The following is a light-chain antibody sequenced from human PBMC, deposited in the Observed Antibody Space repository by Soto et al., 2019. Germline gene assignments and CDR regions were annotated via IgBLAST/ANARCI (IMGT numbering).Light chain of an antibody. CDR3: HQYCSSPLT. CDR1: QSVSSNY. J-gene: IGKJ4*01. CDR2: GAS. V-gene: IGKV3-20*01. Sequence: EIVLTQSPGTLSLSPGERATLSCRASQSVSSNYLAWYQQSPGQAPRLLIYGASSSATGIPDRFSGSWSGTDITVTISSLEAEDFAMYYCHQYCSSPLTIGGGAKVEIK.